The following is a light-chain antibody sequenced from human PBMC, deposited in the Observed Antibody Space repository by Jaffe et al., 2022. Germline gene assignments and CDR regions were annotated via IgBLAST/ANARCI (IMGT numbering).Light chain of an antibody. CDR3: QQSYSTPYT. CDR1: QTVSIH. V-gene: IGKV1-39*01. Sequence: DIQMTQSPASLSASVGDRVTITCRASQTVSIHLSWYRQKTGKPPELLIYGASTLQSGVPSRFSGSGSGTYFTLTISSPEPVDSATYYCQQSYSTPYTFGQGTKLEIK. CDR2: GAS. J-gene: IGKJ2*01.